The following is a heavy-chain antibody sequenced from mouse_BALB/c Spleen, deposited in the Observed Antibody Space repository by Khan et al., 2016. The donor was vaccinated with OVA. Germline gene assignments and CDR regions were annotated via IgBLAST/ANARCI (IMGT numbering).Heavy chain of an antibody. CDR2: IDPPNDDS. CDR3: ATLYGNLFAF. J-gene: IGHJ3*01. V-gene: IGHV14-3*02. Sequence: MQLEESGAELVKPGASVKLSCSASGFNIKDTYIHWMKQRPEQGLEWIGRIDPPNDDSKYGPKFQAKATLTADTSSNTAYLQRSSLTSDDTAVYYCATLYGNLFAFWGQGTLVSVSA. D-gene: IGHD2-1*01. CDR1: GFNIKDTY.